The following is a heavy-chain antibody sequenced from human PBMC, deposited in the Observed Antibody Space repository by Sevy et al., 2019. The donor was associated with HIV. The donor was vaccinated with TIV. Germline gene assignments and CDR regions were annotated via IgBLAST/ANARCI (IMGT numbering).Heavy chain of an antibody. J-gene: IGHJ5*02. V-gene: IGHV3-23*01. CDR2: ISGSGGST. D-gene: IGHD1-26*01. CDR3: AKGPSGSYYPHNWFDP. Sequence: GESLKISCAASGFTFSSYAMSWVRQAPGKGLEWVSAISGSGGSTYYADSVKGRFTISRDNSKNTLYLQMNSLRAEDTAVYYCAKGPSGSYYPHNWFDPWGQGTLVTVSS. CDR1: GFTFSSYA.